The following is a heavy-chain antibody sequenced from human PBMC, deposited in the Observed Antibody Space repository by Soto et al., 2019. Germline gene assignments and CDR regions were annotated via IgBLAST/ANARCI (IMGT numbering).Heavy chain of an antibody. CDR2: IYYSGST. V-gene: IGHV4-31*03. J-gene: IGHJ4*02. D-gene: IGHD5-12*01. CDR1: GGSISSGGYY. CDR3: ARWNSGYDEGTDYFDY. Sequence: QVQLQESGPGLVKPSQTLSLTCTVSGGSISSGGYYWSWIRQHPGKGLEWIGYIYYSGSTYYNPSLKSRVTISVDTSKNQFSLKLSSVTAADTAVYYCARWNSGYDEGTDYFDYWGQGTLVTVSS.